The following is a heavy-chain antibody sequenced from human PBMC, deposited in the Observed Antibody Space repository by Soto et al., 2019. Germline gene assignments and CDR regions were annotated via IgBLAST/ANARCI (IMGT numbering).Heavy chain of an antibody. CDR1: GFTFSNAW. CDR2: IKSKTDGGTT. D-gene: IGHD3-9*01. V-gene: IGHV3-15*01. J-gene: IGHJ6*03. Sequence: EVQLVESGGGLVKPGGSLRLSCAASGFTFSNAWMSWVRQAPGKGLEWVGRIKSKTDGGTTDYAAPVKGRFTISRDDSKNTLYLQMNSLKSEDTAVYYCYGHDILTGLDMDGWGKGTTVTVSS. CDR3: YGHDILTGLDMDG.